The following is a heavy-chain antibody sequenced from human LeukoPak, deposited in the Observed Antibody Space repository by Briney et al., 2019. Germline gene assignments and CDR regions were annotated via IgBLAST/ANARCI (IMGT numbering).Heavy chain of an antibody. V-gene: IGHV4-59*01. D-gene: IGHD5-24*01. Sequence: PSETLSLTCTVSGAPITSSYCSWIRLPPGKGLEWIGYIYYSGSTNYNPSLKSRVTISVDTSKNQFSLSLSSVTAADTAIYYCGRDPRGQGYNFRISDAFDIWGQGTMVTVSS. CDR3: GRDPRGQGYNFRISDAFDI. CDR2: IYYSGST. J-gene: IGHJ3*02. CDR1: GAPITSSY.